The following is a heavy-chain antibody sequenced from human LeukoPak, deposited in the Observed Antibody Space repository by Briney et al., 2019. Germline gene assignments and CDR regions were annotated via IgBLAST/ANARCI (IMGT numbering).Heavy chain of an antibody. CDR1: GGSIRSYY. CDR2: ISYSGYT. V-gene: IGHV4-59*01. Sequence: SETLSLTCTVSGGSIRSYYWSWIRQAPGKGLEWIGFISYSGYTSYSPSLKSRVAISVDTSKSQFSLRLSSLTAADTAIYYCARGRNDNGGMFFDSWAQGALVTVSS. D-gene: IGHD4-23*01. J-gene: IGHJ4*02. CDR3: ARGRNDNGGMFFDS.